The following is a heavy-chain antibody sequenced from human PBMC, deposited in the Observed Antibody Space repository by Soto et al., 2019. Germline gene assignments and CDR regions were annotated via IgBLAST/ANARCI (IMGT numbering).Heavy chain of an antibody. Sequence: EVQLLESGGDLVQPGGSLRLSCAASGFTFSNYGMSWVRQAPGKGLEWVSSITADAGTTFYADSVRGRFTISRDNSKSTVYLQMNSLRAEDAALYYCATSSSAYYYDYWCHGTLVTVSS. J-gene: IGHJ4*01. CDR3: ATSSSAYYYDY. D-gene: IGHD3-22*01. V-gene: IGHV3-23*01. CDR2: ITADAGTT. CDR1: GFTFSNYG.